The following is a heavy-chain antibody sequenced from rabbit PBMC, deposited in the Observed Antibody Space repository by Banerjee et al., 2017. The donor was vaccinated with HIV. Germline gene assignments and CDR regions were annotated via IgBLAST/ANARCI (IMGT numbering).Heavy chain of an antibody. CDR2: IYDGSSGST. CDR1: GFSFNSSYW. J-gene: IGHJ4*01. Sequence: QEQLVESGGGLVQPEGSLTLTCTASGFSFNSSYWICWVRLAPGKGLEWIACIYDGSSGSTYYASWAKGRFTISKTSSTTVTLQMTSLTAADTATYFCARDLAGVIGWNFNLWGPGTLVTVS. V-gene: IGHV1S45*01. D-gene: IGHD4-1*01. CDR3: ARDLAGVIGWNFNL.